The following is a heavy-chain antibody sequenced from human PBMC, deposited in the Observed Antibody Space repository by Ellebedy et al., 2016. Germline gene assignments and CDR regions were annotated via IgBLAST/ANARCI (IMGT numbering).Heavy chain of an antibody. D-gene: IGHD6-19*01. CDR1: GFTFSSYW. CDR2: INSDGSST. V-gene: IGHV3-74*01. Sequence: GESLKISCAASGFTFSSYWMHWVRQAPGKGLVWVSRINSDGSSTSYADSVKGRFTISRDNAKNTLYLQMNSLRAEDTAVYYCAGGWYLSEYFQHWGQGTLVTVSS. CDR3: AGGWYLSEYFQH. J-gene: IGHJ1*01.